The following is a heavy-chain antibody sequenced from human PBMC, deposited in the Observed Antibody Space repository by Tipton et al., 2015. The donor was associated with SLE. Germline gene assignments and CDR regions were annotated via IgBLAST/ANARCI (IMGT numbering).Heavy chain of an antibody. J-gene: IGHJ4*02. Sequence: QLVQSGAEVKKPGASVKVSCKASGYTFTTYDINWVRQATGQGLEWIGWMNPNSGNTGYAQKFQGRVTMTRHTSISTAYMELSSLRSEDTAVYYCARGVHSSGYYYFDYWGQGTLVTVSS. D-gene: IGHD6-19*01. V-gene: IGHV1-8*02. CDR2: MNPNSGNT. CDR3: ARGVHSSGYYYFDY. CDR1: GYTFTTYD.